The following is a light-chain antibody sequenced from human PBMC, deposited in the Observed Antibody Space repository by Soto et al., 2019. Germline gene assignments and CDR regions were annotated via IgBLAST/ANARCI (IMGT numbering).Light chain of an antibody. Sequence: EIVLTQSPATLSLSPGERATLSCRASQSVSSYLAWYQQKPGQAHRLLFYDASNRAAGIPARLSGSGSGTEFTLTISSLEADDVALWCCQQCSNWVPGSFGGGPRVEIK. V-gene: IGKV3-11*01. CDR1: QSVSSY. CDR2: DAS. J-gene: IGKJ4*01. CDR3: QQCSNWVPGS.